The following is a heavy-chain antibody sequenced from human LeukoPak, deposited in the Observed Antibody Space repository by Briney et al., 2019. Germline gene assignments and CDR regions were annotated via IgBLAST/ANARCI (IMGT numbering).Heavy chain of an antibody. CDR1: GYTFTDYY. CDR2: INPNTGGT. V-gene: IGHV1-2*02. J-gene: IGHJ4*02. CDR3: ARPTATVTTSLKF. D-gene: IGHD4-17*01. Sequence: ASVTVSYKASGYTFTDYYMHWVRQAPGQGLEWMGCINPNTGGTNYAQRFQGRVTMTRDTSISTAYMELSRLRSDDTAVYYCARPTATVTTSLKFWGQGNLVTVSS.